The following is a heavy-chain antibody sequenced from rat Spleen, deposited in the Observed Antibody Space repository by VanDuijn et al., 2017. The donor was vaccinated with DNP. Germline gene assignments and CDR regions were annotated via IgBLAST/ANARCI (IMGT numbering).Heavy chain of an antibody. CDR1: GYSITSDY. CDR3: ARSGTPGYAMDA. D-gene: IGHD1-4*01. V-gene: IGHV3-1*01. CDR2: ISYSGST. Sequence: EVQLQESGPGLVKPSQSLSLTCSVTGYSITSDYWGWIRKFPGNKMEWIAHISYSGSTGYNPSLNSRISITRDTSKNQFFLQVNSVTPEDTATYYCARSGTPGYAMDAWGQGTSVTVSS. J-gene: IGHJ4*01.